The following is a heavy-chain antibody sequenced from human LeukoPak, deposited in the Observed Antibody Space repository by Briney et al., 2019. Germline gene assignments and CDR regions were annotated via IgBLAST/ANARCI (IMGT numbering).Heavy chain of an antibody. CDR2: MNPNSGNT. CDR1: GYTFTSYD. Sequence: ASVKVSCKASGYTFTSYDINWVRQATGQGLEWMGWMNPNSGNTGYAQKFQGRVTMTTDTSTSTAYMELRSLRSDDTAVYYCARVQEGDLDYWGQGTLVTVSS. CDR3: ARVQEGDLDY. V-gene: IGHV1-8*01. D-gene: IGHD1-1*01. J-gene: IGHJ4*02.